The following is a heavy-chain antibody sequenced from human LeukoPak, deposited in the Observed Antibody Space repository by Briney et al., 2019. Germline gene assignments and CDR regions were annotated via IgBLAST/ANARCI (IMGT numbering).Heavy chain of an antibody. CDR3: ARALIGRDAFDI. J-gene: IGHJ3*02. Sequence: ASVKVSCKASGYTFTSYDINWVRQATGPGLEWMGWMNPNSGNTGYAQKFQGRVTITRNTSISTAYMELSSLRSDDTAVYYCARALIGRDAFDIWGQGTVVTVSS. CDR2: MNPNSGNT. CDR1: GYTFTSYD. D-gene: IGHD2-21*01. V-gene: IGHV1-8*03.